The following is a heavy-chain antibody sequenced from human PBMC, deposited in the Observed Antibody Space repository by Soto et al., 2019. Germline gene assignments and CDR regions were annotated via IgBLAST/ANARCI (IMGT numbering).Heavy chain of an antibody. D-gene: IGHD6-6*01. CDR2: IIPIFGTA. J-gene: IGHJ5*02. V-gene: IGHV1-69*05. CDR3: ARGGLRPVGWFDP. Sequence: QVQLVQSGAEVKKPGSSVKVSCKASGSTFSSYAISWVRQAPGQGLEWMGGIIPIFGTANYAQKFQVRVRITPDEATHTAYLGLSSLRSEDTSVYYCARGGLRPVGWFDPWGQRTLVTVAS. CDR1: GSTFSSYA.